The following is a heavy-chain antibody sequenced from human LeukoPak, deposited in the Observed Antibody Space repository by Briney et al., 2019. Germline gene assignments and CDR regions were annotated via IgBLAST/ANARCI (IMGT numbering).Heavy chain of an antibody. V-gene: IGHV3-21*01. CDR3: ARERHTFDP. Sequence: GCLRLSCAASGFTFSDYSMTWVRQAPGKGLECVSSITSSSRYIYYADSVKGRFSISRDDARSSLYLQMNSLRVEDTAVYYCARERHTFDPWGQGTLVTVSS. CDR1: GFTFSDYS. J-gene: IGHJ5*02. D-gene: IGHD6-25*01. CDR2: ITSSSRYI.